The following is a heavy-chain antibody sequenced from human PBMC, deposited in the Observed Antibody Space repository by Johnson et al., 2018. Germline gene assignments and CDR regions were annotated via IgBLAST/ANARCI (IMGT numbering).Heavy chain of an antibody. J-gene: IGHJ4*02. CDR3: AKVLARGLSYYDRVGYFDY. D-gene: IGHD3-22*01. V-gene: IGHV3-43*01. CDR1: GFAFNEYT. Sequence: QLVQSGGAVVQPGGSLRXSCAASGFAFNEYTMHWFRQFPGQGLAWVSLVTWDGGSTFYEDSVKGRFTISRNNSKHTLFLQMKRRKSDDTAVYYCAKVLARGLSYYDRVGYFDYWGQGALVAVSS. CDR2: VTWDGGST.